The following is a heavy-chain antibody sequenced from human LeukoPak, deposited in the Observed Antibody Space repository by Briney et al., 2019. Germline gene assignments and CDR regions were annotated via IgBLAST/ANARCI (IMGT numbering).Heavy chain of an antibody. CDR3: ARQNYGSAPLRF. V-gene: IGHV4-34*01. J-gene: IGHJ4*02. D-gene: IGHD3-10*01. CDR2: INHSGST. Sequence: SETLSLTCAVYGGSFSGYYWSWIRQPPGKGLEWIGEINHSGSTNYNPSLMSRVTISVDTPKNQFSLTLSSVTAADTAVYFCARQNYGSAPLRFWGQGTLVTVSS. CDR1: GGSFSGYY.